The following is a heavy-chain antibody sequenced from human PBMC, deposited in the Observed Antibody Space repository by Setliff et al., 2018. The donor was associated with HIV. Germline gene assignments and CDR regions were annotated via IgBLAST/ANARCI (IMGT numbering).Heavy chain of an antibody. CDR3: ARVPSIAARRAYYYYYMDV. Sequence: QPGGSLRLSCAASGFTFSSYWMSWVRQAPGKGLEWVANIKQDGSEKYYVDSVKGRFTISRDNAKNSLYLQMNSLRAEDTAVYYCARVPSIAARRAYYYYYMDVWGKGTTVTVSS. D-gene: IGHD6-6*01. J-gene: IGHJ6*03. V-gene: IGHV3-7*03. CDR2: IKQDGSEK. CDR1: GFTFSSYW.